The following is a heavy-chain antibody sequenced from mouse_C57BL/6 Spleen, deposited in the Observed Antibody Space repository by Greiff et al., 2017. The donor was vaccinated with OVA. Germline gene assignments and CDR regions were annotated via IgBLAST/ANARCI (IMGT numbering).Heavy chain of an antibody. D-gene: IGHD1-1*01. CDR1: GYTFTDYY. Sequence: DVQLQESGPVLVKPGASVKMSCKASGYTFTDYYMNWVKQSHGKSLEWIGVINPYNGGTSYNQKFKGKATLTVDKSSSTAYMELNSLTSEDSAVYYCARSHYYGSGSWFAYWGQGTLVTVSA. J-gene: IGHJ3*01. CDR3: ARSHYYGSGSWFAY. CDR2: INPYNGGT. V-gene: IGHV1-19*01.